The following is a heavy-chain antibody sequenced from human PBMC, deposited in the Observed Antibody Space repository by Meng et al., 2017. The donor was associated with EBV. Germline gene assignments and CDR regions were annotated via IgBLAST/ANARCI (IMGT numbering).Heavy chain of an antibody. V-gene: IGHV1-69*06. CDR1: VGTFRSDA. J-gene: IGHJ4*02. D-gene: IGHD3-10*01. CDR3: ASESRRGFTPDY. Sequence: HVQLVQSGSEVTKPSSSGKASCKPAVGTFRSDAVSWVRQAPGQGLEWMGGLIPMSDAPHYAQKFQGRVTMTADKSTNTHYMDLSGLRFEDTAVYYCASESRRGFTPDYWGQGTLVTVSS. CDR2: LIPMSDAP.